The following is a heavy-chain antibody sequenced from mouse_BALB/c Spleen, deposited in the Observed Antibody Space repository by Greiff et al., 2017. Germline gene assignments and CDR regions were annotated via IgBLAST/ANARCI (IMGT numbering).Heavy chain of an antibody. CDR3: ARGTARGHVGFAY. J-gene: IGHJ3*01. V-gene: IGHV1-14*01. CDR2: INPYNDGT. D-gene: IGHD3-2*01. CDR1: GYTFTSYV. Sequence: EVQLVESGPELVKPGASVKMSCKASGYTFTSYVMHWVKQKPGQGLEWIGYINPYNDGTKYNEKFKGKATLTSDKSSSTAYMELSSLTSEDSAVYYCARGTARGHVGFAYWGQGTLVTVSA.